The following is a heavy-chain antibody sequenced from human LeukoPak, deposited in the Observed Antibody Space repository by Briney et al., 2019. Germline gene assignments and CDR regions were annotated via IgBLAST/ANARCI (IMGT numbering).Heavy chain of an antibody. V-gene: IGHV3-23*01. CDR1: GFTFSSYA. D-gene: IGHD6-19*01. CDR3: AKSRSGWYVFDY. CDR2: INGNGGST. J-gene: IGHJ4*02. Sequence: GGSLRLSCAASGFTFSSYAMSWVRQAPGKGLEWVTVINGNGGSTYYADSVKGRFTISRDNSKNTLYLQMNSLRAEDTAVYYCAKSRSGWYVFDYWGQGTLVTVSS.